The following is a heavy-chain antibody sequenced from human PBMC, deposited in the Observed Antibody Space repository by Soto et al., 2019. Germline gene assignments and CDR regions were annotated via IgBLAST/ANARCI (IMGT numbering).Heavy chain of an antibody. CDR2: IYPGDSNT. J-gene: IGHJ4*01. D-gene: IGHD6-19*01. Sequence: PGVSLKISCKGSGYSFTSYWIGWVRQMPGKGLEWMGIIYPGDSNTRYSPSFQGQVTISADKSIITAYLQWSSLKASDTAMYYYATAEQLIFDYWGQGTLVTVSS. CDR1: GYSFTSYW. V-gene: IGHV5-51*01. CDR3: ATAEQLIFDY.